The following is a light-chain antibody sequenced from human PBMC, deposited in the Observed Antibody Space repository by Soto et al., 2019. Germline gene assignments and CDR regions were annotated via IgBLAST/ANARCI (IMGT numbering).Light chain of an antibody. J-gene: IGKJ5*01. CDR1: QTIRKY. V-gene: IGKV1-39*01. Sequence: DIQMTQSPSSLSASVGDSVTITCRASQTIRKYLNWYRQKAGKAPELLLHSASTLQTGVPSRFSGSGSGTDFALTSTSRQPEDFATYYCQQSYTKPVNVGQGTRRVIK. CDR2: SAS. CDR3: QQSYTKPVN.